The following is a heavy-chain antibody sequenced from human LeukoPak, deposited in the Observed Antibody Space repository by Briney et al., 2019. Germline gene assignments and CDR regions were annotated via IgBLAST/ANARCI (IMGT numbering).Heavy chain of an antibody. D-gene: IGHD2-2*01. CDR2: INPSGGST. CDR1: GYTFTSYY. CDR3: ARGGCSSTSCAAIADY. J-gene: IGHJ4*02. V-gene: IGHV1-46*01. Sequence: ASVKVSCKASGYTFTSYYMHWVRQAPGQGLEWMGIINPSGGSTSYAQKFQGRVTMTRDTSTSTVYMELSSLRSEDTAVYYCARGGCSSTSCAAIADYWGRGTLVTVSS.